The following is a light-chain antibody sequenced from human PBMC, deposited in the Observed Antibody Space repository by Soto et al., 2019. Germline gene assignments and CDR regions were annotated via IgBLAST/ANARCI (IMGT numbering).Light chain of an antibody. CDR3: SSYTSGSTPYV. V-gene: IGLV2-14*03. J-gene: IGLJ1*01. CDR2: DVT. Sequence: QSVLTQPASVSGSPGQSITISCTGTSSDVGAYDYVSWFQQYPGKAPKLMIYDVTDRPSGVSDRFFGSKSGNTASLTISGLQAEDEADYYCSSYTSGSTPYVFGTGTK. CDR1: SSDVGAYDY.